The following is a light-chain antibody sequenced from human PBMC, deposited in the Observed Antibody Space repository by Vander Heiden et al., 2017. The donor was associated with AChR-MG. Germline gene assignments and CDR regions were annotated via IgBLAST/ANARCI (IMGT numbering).Light chain of an antibody. J-gene: IGLJ3*02. CDR2: SNN. CDR3: QSFDRSLSGSV. Sequence: QPVLTQPPSVSGAPGQRVGISSTGDSSNIGAGDDVQWYQQLPGTATKLLIYSNNNRPSAVPDRFSASKSGASASLAITGLQAEDEADYYCQSFDRSLSGSVFGGGTTLTVL. V-gene: IGLV1-40*01. CDR1: SSNIGAGDD.